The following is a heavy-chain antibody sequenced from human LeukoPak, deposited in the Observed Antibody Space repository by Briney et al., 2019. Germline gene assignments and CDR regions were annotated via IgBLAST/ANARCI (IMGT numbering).Heavy chain of an antibody. CDR2: VYYSGST. Sequence: SETLSLTCTVSGGSISSSGYFWGWIRQPPGKGLEWLANVYYSGSTYYNPSLKSRATISVDTSKNQFSLKLTSVTAADTAVYYCARVYGYNFYYFDYWGQGILVTVSS. V-gene: IGHV4-39*07. CDR3: ARVYGYNFYYFDY. CDR1: GGSISSSGYF. J-gene: IGHJ4*02. D-gene: IGHD5-24*01.